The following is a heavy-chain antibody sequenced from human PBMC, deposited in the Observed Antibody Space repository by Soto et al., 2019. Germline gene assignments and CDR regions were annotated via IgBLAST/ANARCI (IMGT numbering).Heavy chain of an antibody. V-gene: IGHV1-8*01. CDR3: ARKAYYYGSGSSPPNWFDP. CDR1: GYTFTSYD. J-gene: IGHJ5*02. Sequence: AASVKVSCKASGYTFTSYDINWVRQATGQGLEWMGWMNPNSGNTGYAQKFQGRVTMTRNTSISTAYMELSSLRSEDTAVYYCARKAYYYGSGSSPPNWFDPWGQGTLVTVSS. D-gene: IGHD3-10*01. CDR2: MNPNSGNT.